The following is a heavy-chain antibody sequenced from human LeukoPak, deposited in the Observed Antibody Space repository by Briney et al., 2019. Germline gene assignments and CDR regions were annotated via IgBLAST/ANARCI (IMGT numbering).Heavy chain of an antibody. CDR3: AKTMVTAIRYYYYYMDV. D-gene: IGHD2-21*02. V-gene: IGHV3-23*01. CDR1: GVTFSSYA. J-gene: IGHJ6*03. Sequence: GGSLRLSCAASGVTFSSYAMNWVRPAPGKGLEWVSAITGSGGRTYYADSVKGRFTISRDNSKNTLYLQMNSLRAEDTAIYYCAKTMVTAIRYYYYYMDVWGKGTTVTVSS. CDR2: ITGSGGRT.